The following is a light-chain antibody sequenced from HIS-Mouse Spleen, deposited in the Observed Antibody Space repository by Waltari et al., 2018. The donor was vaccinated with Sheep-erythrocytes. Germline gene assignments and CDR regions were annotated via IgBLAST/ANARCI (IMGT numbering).Light chain of an antibody. CDR1: SSDVGGYNY. CDR3: CSYAGSHNHV. Sequence: QSALTQPRSVSGSPGQSVTISCTGTSSDVGGYNYASWYQQHPGKAPKLMIYDVSKRPSGVPDRFSGSKSGNTASLTISGLQAEDEADYYCCSYAGSHNHVFATGTKVTVL. J-gene: IGLJ1*01. V-gene: IGLV2-11*01. CDR2: DVS.